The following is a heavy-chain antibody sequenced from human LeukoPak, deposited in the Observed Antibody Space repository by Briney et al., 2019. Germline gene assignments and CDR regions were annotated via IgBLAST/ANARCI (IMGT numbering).Heavy chain of an antibody. Sequence: GGSLRLSSAPSGFTFTNCWMHWVSPAPGRGREWVSRIESDGSRTRYADSVKGRFTISRDNAKNTLYLQMNSLRAEDTAVYYCARDTYYYNSSAFYHYSYGMDVWGQGTTVTVSS. CDR3: ARDTYYYNSSAFYHYSYGMDV. J-gene: IGHJ6*02. D-gene: IGHD3-22*01. V-gene: IGHV3-74*01. CDR2: IESDGSRT. CDR1: GFTFTNCW.